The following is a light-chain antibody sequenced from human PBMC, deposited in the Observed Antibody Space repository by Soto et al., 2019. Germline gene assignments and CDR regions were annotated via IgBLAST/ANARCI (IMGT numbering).Light chain of an antibody. Sequence: MVMTQSPLSLPVTPGEPASISCRSSQSLLHSNGYNYLDWYLQKPGQSPQLLIYLCCNRASGVPDRFSGRGSGTDFTLKISRVEAEDVGVYYCMQPLQSWTFGQGTKVDIK. J-gene: IGKJ1*01. CDR3: MQPLQSWT. V-gene: IGKV2-28*01. CDR2: LCC. CDR1: QSLLHSNGYNY.